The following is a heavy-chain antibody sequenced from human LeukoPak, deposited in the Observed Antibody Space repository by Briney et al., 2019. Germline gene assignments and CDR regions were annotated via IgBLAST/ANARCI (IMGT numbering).Heavy chain of an antibody. CDR1: GFTFSSYG. CDR2: IWYDGSNK. J-gene: IGHJ4*02. V-gene: IGHV3-33*01. Sequence: GSLRLSCAASGFTFSSYGMHWVRQAPGKGLEWVAVIWYDGSNKYYADSVKGRFTISRDNSKNTLYLQMNSLRAEDTAVYYCARDGKQLVRTGFDYWGQGTLVTVSS. D-gene: IGHD6-6*01. CDR3: ARDGKQLVRTGFDY.